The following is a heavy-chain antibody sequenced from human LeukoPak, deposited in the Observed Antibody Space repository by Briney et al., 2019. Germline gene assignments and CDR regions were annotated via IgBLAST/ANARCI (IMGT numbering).Heavy chain of an antibody. CDR1: GYTFTSYD. CDR3: ARDRVVITVPDWFDP. Sequence: ASVKVSCKGSGYTFTSYDIHRVRQAPGQRLEWMGWISAYNGNTNYAQKLQGRVTMTTDTSTSTAYMELRSLRSDDTAVYYCARDRVVITVPDWFDPWGQGTLVTVSS. V-gene: IGHV1-18*01. D-gene: IGHD3-3*01. CDR2: ISAYNGNT. J-gene: IGHJ5*02.